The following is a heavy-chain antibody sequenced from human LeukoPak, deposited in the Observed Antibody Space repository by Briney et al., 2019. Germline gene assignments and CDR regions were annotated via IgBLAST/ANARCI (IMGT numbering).Heavy chain of an antibody. CDR3: ANNDYNNPEA. CDR2: ISGRGGRT. Sequence: PGGSLRLSCAASGSTLSNYDMSWVRQAPGKGLAWVSAISGRGGRTYYADSVKSRFTISRDSPKNTLYLQMNSLRAEDTAIYYCANNDYNNPEAWGQGTLVTVSS. V-gene: IGHV3-23*01. J-gene: IGHJ5*02. D-gene: IGHD4-11*01. CDR1: GSTLSNYD.